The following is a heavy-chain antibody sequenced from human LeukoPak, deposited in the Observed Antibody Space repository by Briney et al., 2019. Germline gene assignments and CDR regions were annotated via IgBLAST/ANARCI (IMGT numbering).Heavy chain of an antibody. Sequence: GGSLRLSCAASGFTFSNYGMSWVRQAPGKGLEWVSSISGRNGNTYYADSVKSRFTISRDNSKNTLYLQMNSLRAGDTAVYYCAKGTYYNILTGYRRGYYFDSWGQGTLVTVSS. J-gene: IGHJ4*02. CDR2: ISGRNGNT. D-gene: IGHD3-9*01. V-gene: IGHV3-23*01. CDR3: AKGTYYNILTGYRRGYYFDS. CDR1: GFTFSNYG.